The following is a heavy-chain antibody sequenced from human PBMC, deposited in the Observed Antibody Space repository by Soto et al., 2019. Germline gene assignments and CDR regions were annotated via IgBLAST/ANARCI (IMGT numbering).Heavy chain of an antibody. V-gene: IGHV1-69*01. CDR2: IITAFETT. CDR1: GDTFNSYV. CDR3: TRSYGYTFGGSLDN. Sequence: QVQLVQSGPEVKKPGSSVKVSCKASGDTFNSYVITWVRQAPGQGLEWLGGIITAFETTSYAQNFQDRLTITADEAATTDHMELSSLTSDDTAMYYCTRSYGYTFGGSLDNWGQGTLVTVSS. D-gene: IGHD5-18*01. J-gene: IGHJ4*02.